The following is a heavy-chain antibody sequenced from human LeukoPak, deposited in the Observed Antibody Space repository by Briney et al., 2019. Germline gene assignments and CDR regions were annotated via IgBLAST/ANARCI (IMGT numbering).Heavy chain of an antibody. V-gene: IGHV5-51*01. Sequence: GESLKISCKGSGYSFTNYWIGWVRQMPGKGLEWMGIIYPGDSDTKYSPSFQGQVTISADKSISTAYLQWSSLKASDTAMYYCARYPNYFHSSGYYYYYFDSWGQGTLVTVSS. J-gene: IGHJ4*02. CDR1: GYSFTNYW. CDR3: ARYPNYFHSSGYYYYYFDS. CDR2: IYPGDSDT. D-gene: IGHD3-22*01.